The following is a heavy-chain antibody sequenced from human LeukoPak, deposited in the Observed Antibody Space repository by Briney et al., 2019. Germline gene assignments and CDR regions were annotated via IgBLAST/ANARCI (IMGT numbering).Heavy chain of an antibody. J-gene: IGHJ4*02. V-gene: IGHV3-21*01. CDR2: ISSSSSYI. CDR3: ARVTGYYDSSGYIDY. Sequence: GGSLRLSCAASGFTFSSYSMNWVRQAPGKGLEWVSSISSSSSYIYYADSVKGRFTISRDNAKNSLYLQMSSLRAEDTAAYYCARVTGYYDSSGYIDYWGQGTLVTVSS. CDR1: GFTFSSYS. D-gene: IGHD3-22*01.